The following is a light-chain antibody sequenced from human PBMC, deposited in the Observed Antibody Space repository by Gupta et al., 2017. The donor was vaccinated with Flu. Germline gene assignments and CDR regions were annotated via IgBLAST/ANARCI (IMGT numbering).Light chain of an antibody. V-gene: IGLV1-47*01. CDR2: KDD. CDR3: AAWDDSMSLWV. CDR1: SSNIGSNY. Sequence: TNSCPGTSSNIGSNYVYWYQHPPGTAPNLLICKDDKRPSGVPDRFSGSKSGTSAAVAISGLPAEDEADYYCAAWDDSMSLWVFGGGTKLTVL. J-gene: IGLJ3*02.